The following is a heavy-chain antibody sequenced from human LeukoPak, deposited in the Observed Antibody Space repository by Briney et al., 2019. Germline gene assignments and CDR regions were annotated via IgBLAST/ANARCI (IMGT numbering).Heavy chain of an antibody. Sequence: ASVKVSCKASGYTFTSYGISWVRQAPGQGLEWMGWISAYNGNTNYAQKLQGRVTMTTDTSTSTAYMGLRSLRSDDTAVYYCARDLHSSGWSNYYGMDAWGQGTTVTVSS. V-gene: IGHV1-18*01. CDR1: GYTFTSYG. J-gene: IGHJ6*02. D-gene: IGHD6-19*01. CDR2: ISAYNGNT. CDR3: ARDLHSSGWSNYYGMDA.